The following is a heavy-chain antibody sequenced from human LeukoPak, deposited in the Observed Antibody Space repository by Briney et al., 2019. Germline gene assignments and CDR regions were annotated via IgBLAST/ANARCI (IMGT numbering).Heavy chain of an antibody. CDR2: ISGSGST. D-gene: IGHD3-22*01. CDR1: GFTFSSYA. Sequence: GGSLRLSCAASGFTFSSYAMSWVRQAPGKGLEWVSAISGSGSTYYADSVKGRFTISRDNSKNTLYLQMNSLRAEDTAVYYCAKEGTYYYDSSGYSTSNHFDYWGQGTLVTVSS. CDR3: AKEGTYYYDSSGYSTSNHFDY. J-gene: IGHJ4*02. V-gene: IGHV3-23*01.